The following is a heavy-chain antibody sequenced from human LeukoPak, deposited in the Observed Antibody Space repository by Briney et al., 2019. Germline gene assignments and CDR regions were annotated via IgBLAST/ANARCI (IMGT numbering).Heavy chain of an antibody. CDR3: ARASEVPAATS. D-gene: IGHD2-2*01. Sequence: SETLSLTCTVSGYSISSGYYWGWIRQPPGEGLEWIGSIYHSGSTYYNPSLKSRVTISVDTSKNQFSLKLSSVTAADTAVYYCARASEVPAATSWGQGTLVTVSS. V-gene: IGHV4-38-2*02. CDR2: IYHSGST. CDR1: GYSISSGYY. J-gene: IGHJ5*02.